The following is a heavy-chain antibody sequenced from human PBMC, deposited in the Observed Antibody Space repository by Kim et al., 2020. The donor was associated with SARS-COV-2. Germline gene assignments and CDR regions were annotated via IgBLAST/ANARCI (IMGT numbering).Heavy chain of an antibody. D-gene: IGHD6-19*01. V-gene: IGHV1-3*01. J-gene: IGHJ4*02. CDR2: INAGNGNT. Sequence: ASVKVSCKASGYTFTSYAMHWVRQAPGQRLEWMGWINAGNGNTKYSQKFQGRVTITRDTSASTAYMELSSLRSEDTAVYYCARDKLAGGSGWYSPLDYWGQGTLVTVSS. CDR3: ARDKLAGGSGWYSPLDY. CDR1: GYTFTSYA.